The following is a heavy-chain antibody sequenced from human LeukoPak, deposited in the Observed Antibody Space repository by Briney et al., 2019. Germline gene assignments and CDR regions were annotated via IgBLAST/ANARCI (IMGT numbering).Heavy chain of an antibody. CDR2: IYYSGST. CDR3: ARGYEGYYYYYGLDV. V-gene: IGHV4-59*11. CDR1: GGSISSHY. J-gene: IGHJ6*02. D-gene: IGHD1-1*01. Sequence: SETLSLTCTVSGGSISSHYWSWIRQPPGKGLEWIGYIYYSGSTTYNPSLKSRVTMSVDTSKNQFSLNLSSMTAADTALYYCARGYEGYYYYYGLDVWGQGNTVTVSS.